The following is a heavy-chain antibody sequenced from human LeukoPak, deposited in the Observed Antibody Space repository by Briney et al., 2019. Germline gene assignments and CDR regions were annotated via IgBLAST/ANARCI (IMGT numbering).Heavy chain of an antibody. D-gene: IGHD6-19*01. CDR2: ISSSGSTI. J-gene: IGHJ5*02. Sequence: PGGSLRLSCAASGFTFSDYYMSWIRQAPGKGLEWVSYISSSGSTIYYADSVKGRFTISRDNAKNSLYLQMNSLRAEDTAVYYCARVDRAVADTNWFDPWGQGTLVTVSS. V-gene: IGHV3-11*01. CDR3: ARVDRAVADTNWFDP. CDR1: GFTFSDYY.